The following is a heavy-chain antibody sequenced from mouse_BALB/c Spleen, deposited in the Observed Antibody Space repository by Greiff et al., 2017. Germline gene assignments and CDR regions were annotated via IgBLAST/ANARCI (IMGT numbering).Heavy chain of an antibody. CDR2: INPSTGYT. J-gene: IGHJ1*01. CDR1: GYTFTSYW. D-gene: IGHD2-2*01. Sequence: QVQLKESGAELAKPGASVKMSCKASGYTFTSYWMHWVKQRPGQGLEWIGYINPSTGYTEYNQKFKDKATLTADKSSSTAYMQLSSLTSEDSAVYYCARSGGYYWYFDVWGAGTTVTVSS. V-gene: IGHV1-7*01. CDR3: ARSGGYYWYFDV.